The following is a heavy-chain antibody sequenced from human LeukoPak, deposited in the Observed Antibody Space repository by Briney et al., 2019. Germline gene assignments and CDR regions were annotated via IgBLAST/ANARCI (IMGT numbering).Heavy chain of an antibody. D-gene: IGHD2-2*01. V-gene: IGHV1-18*01. Sequence: GASLKVSCKPSDYTITTYSQTWERPAPGQSLERMGWTSVNNGGTNYAQSFQDRVTLTRDTSTNTAYLELRSLRSDDTAIIYCATATQPRGYFLHWGQGTLVTVSS. J-gene: IGHJ1*01. CDR2: TSVNNGGT. CDR3: ATATQPRGYFLH. CDR1: DYTITTYS.